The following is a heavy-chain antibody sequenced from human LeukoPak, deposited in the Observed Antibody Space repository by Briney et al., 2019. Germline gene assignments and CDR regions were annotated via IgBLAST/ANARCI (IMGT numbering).Heavy chain of an antibody. V-gene: IGHV1-69*04. J-gene: IGHJ5*02. CDR1: GGTFSSYA. CDR3: ARDLYSSSWYWFDP. CDR2: IIPILGIA. Sequence: SVKVSCKASGGTFSSYAISWVRQAPGQGLEWMGRIIPILGIANYAQKLQGRVTITADKSTSTAYVELSSLRSEDTAVYYCARDLYSSSWYWFDPWGQGTLVTVSS. D-gene: IGHD6-13*01.